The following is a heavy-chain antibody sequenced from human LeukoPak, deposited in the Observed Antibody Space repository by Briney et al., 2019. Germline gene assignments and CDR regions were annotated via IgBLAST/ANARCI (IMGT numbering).Heavy chain of an antibody. CDR1: GFTFSTYG. Sequence: GGSLRLSCAASGFTFSTYGMHWVRQAPGKGLDWVAFIRYDGSEGYYADSVKDRFTVSRDNSKNRMYLQMNSLRAEDTTIYYCAKVGYGWYEVDYWGQGTLVTVSS. D-gene: IGHD6-19*01. CDR3: AKVGYGWYEVDY. J-gene: IGHJ4*02. V-gene: IGHV3-30*02. CDR2: IRYDGSEG.